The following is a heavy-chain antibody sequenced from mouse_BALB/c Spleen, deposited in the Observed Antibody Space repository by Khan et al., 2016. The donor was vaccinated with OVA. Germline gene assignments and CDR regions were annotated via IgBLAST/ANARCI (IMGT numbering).Heavy chain of an antibody. J-gene: IGHJ3*01. CDR1: GFSLTNFG. V-gene: IGHV2-2*02. CDR3: ARREYRMTWFAY. Sequence: QVQLKESGPGLVQPSQRLSITCTVSGFSLTNFGVHWVRQSPGQGLEWLGVLWSGGSTVYNAAFKSRMSISKDNSRSQVFFKMNSLQANDTATYYCARREYRMTWFAYWGQGTLVTVSA. CDR2: LWSGGST.